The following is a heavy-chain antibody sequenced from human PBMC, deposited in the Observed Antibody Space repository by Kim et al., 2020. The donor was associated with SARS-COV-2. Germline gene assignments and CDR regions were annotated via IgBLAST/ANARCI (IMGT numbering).Heavy chain of an antibody. J-gene: IGHJ6*02. V-gene: IGHV4-34*01. CDR3: ARGRELAAGRYYYYYYGMDV. CDR1: GGSFSGYY. Sequence: SETLSLTCAVYGGSFSGYYWSWIRQPPGKGLEWIGEINHSGSTNYNPSLKSRVTISVDTSKNQFSLKLSSVTAADTAVYYCARGRELAAGRYYYYYYGMDVWGQGTTVTVSS. CDR2: INHSGST. D-gene: IGHD6-13*01.